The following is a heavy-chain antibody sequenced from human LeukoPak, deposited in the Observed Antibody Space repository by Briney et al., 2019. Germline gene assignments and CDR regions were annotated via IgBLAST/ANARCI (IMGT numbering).Heavy chain of an antibody. D-gene: IGHD3-10*01. V-gene: IGHV1-3*01. CDR1: GYTFTSYV. CDR2: INAGNGNT. Sequence: ASVKVSCKASGYTFTSYVLHWVRQAPGQRLEWMGCINAGNGNTKYSQEFQGRVTITRDTSASTVYMELSSLRSDDTAVYYCARDRGSLLWFGTNYYYMDVWGKGTTVTISS. J-gene: IGHJ6*03. CDR3: ARDRGSLLWFGTNYYYMDV.